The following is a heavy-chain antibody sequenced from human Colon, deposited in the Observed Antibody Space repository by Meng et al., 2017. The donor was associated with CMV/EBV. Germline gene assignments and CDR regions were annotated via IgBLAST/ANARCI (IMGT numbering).Heavy chain of an antibody. CDR2: ITSKRYGGTT. Sequence: GGSLRLSCTASGFTFGDYAVIWVRQAPGKGLEWVGFITSKRYGGTTEYAASVKGRFSISRDNSKNTVFLQMNSLSVEDTAIYYCAKSIGRWERGADYWGQGTLVTVSS. CDR3: AKSIGRWERGADY. D-gene: IGHD1-26*01. J-gene: IGHJ4*02. CDR1: GFTFGDYA. V-gene: IGHV3-49*04.